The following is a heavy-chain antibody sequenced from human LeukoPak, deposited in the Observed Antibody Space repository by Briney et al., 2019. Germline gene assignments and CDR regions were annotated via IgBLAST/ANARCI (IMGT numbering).Heavy chain of an antibody. J-gene: IGHJ5*02. V-gene: IGHV1-2*02. Sequence: ASVKVSCKASGYSLTNYYLHWARRAPGEGLEWMGWINPDSGDTRSAEKFQGRVTMTRDPSVNTAYMELSGLSSDDTAVYYCARDRAAGGSHNWFDPWGQGTLVTVSS. CDR1: GYSLTNYY. CDR3: ARDRAAGGSHNWFDP. D-gene: IGHD6-13*01. CDR2: INPDSGDT.